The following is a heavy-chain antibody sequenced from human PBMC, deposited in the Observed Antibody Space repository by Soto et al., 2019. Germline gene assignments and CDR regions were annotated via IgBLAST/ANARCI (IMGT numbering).Heavy chain of an antibody. D-gene: IGHD3-22*01. J-gene: IGHJ4*02. CDR3: ARPRRYTYDSSGYYYFDY. CDR2: IYPGDSDT. CDR1: GYSFTSYW. V-gene: IGHV5-51*03. Sequence: PGESLKISCKGSGYSFTSYWIGWVRQMPGKGLEWMGIIYPGDSDTRYSPSFQGQVTISADKSISTAYLQWSSLKASDTAMYYCARPRRYTYDSSGYYYFDYWGQGTMVTVSS.